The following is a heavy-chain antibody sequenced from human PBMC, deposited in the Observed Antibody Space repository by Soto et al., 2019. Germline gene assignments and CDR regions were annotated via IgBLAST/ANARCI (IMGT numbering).Heavy chain of an antibody. Sequence: GGSLRLSCAASGFTFSSYSMNRVRQAPGKGLEWVSYISSSSTIYYADSVKGRFTISRDNAKNSLYLQMNSLRDEDTAVYYCARAMGATSVDYWGQGTLVTVS. CDR1: GFTFSSYS. CDR2: ISSSSTI. J-gene: IGHJ4*02. V-gene: IGHV3-48*02. CDR3: ARAMGATSVDY. D-gene: IGHD1-26*01.